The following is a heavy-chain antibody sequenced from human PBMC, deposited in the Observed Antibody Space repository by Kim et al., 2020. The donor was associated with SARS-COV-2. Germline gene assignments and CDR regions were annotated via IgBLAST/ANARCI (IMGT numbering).Heavy chain of an antibody. V-gene: IGHV3-23*01. CDR1: GFTFSNYA. J-gene: IGHJ4*02. CDR2: IGNGGDT. D-gene: IGHD6-19*01. CDR3: ARSVAVDW. Sequence: GGSLRLSCAASGFTFSNYAMSWVRQAPGKGLEWVSNIGNGGDTYHANSVKGRFTISRDNSKNTLYLQMNSLRAEDTAVYYCARSVAVDWWGQGTLVTVSS.